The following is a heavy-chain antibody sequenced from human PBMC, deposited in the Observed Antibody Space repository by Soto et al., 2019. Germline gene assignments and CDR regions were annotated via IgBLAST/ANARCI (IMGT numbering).Heavy chain of an antibody. D-gene: IGHD5-18*01. CDR3: AKWVRGYSYGDDY. V-gene: IGHV3-23*01. J-gene: IGHJ4*02. CDR2: ISGSGGST. CDR1: GFTFATFG. Sequence: GGSLRLSCGTSGFTFATFGMGWVRQAPGKGLYWVSAISGSGGSTYYADSVKGRFTISRDNSKNTLYLQMNSLRAEDAAVYYCAKWVRGYSYGDDYWGQGTLVTVSS.